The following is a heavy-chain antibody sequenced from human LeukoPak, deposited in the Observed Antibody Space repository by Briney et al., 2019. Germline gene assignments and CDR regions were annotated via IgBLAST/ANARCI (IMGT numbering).Heavy chain of an antibody. D-gene: IGHD3-10*01. J-gene: IGHJ4*02. CDR1: GFTFSSYS. CDR2: ISSSSSYI. V-gene: IGHV3-21*01. CDR3: GRDDTAMVQGVTSGY. Sequence: PGGSLRLSCAASGFTFSSYSMNWVRQAPGKGLEWVSSISSSSSYIYYADSVKGRFTISRENAKNSLYLQMNSLRAEDTAVYYCGRDDTAMVQGVTSGYWGQGTLVTVSS.